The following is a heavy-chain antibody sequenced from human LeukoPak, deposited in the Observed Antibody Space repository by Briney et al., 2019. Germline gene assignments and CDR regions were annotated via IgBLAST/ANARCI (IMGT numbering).Heavy chain of an antibody. CDR3: ARRYFDH. CDR1: GFTFSSYA. D-gene: IGHD2-15*01. Sequence: GGSLRLSCAASGFTFSSYAMSWVRQAPGKGLEWVANIKQDGSEKYYADSVKGRFTISRDNAKNSLYLQMNSLRAEDTAVYYCARRYFDHWGQGTLVTVSS. CDR2: IKQDGSEK. J-gene: IGHJ4*02. V-gene: IGHV3-7*01.